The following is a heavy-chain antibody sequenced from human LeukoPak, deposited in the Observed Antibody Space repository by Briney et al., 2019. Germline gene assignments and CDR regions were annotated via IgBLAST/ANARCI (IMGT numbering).Heavy chain of an antibody. Sequence: PSETPSLTCTVSGGSISSSSYYWGWIRQPPGKGLEWIGSIYYSGSTYYNQSLKSRVTISVGTSKNQFSLTLSSVTAADTAVYYCARHTCRHYDFLFDPWGQGTLVTVSS. D-gene: IGHD3-3*01. CDR2: IYYSGST. CDR3: ARHTCRHYDFLFDP. J-gene: IGHJ5*02. V-gene: IGHV4-39*01. CDR1: GGSISSSSYY.